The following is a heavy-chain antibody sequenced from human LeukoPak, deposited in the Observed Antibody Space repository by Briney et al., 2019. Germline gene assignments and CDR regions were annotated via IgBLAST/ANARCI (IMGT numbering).Heavy chain of an antibody. J-gene: IGHJ4*02. CDR2: IYYSGST. CDR3: WLEKVVAAYFDS. D-gene: IGHD2-15*01. V-gene: IGHV4-59*12. Sequence: SETLSLTCTVSGGSISSYFWSWIRQPPGKGLEWIGYIYYSGSTNYNPSLKSRVTISVDTSKNQFSLKMTSMTAADTAIYYCWLEKVVAAYFDSWGQGTLVTVSS. CDR1: GGSISSYF.